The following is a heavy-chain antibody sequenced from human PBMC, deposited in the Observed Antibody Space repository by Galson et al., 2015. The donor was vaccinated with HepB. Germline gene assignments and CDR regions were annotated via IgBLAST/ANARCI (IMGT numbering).Heavy chain of an antibody. J-gene: IGHJ6*03. CDR1: GGSINTVNFY. V-gene: IGHV4-31*03. D-gene: IGHD5-12*01. Sequence: LSLTCSVSGGSINTVNFYWSWIRQYPGKGLEWIGYIYYSGSTYYNPSLKSRVTISLDSSKNQFSLKMNSVTAADTAVYYCARWQDYMDVWGKGTTVTVSS. CDR2: IYYSGST. CDR3: ARWQDYMDV.